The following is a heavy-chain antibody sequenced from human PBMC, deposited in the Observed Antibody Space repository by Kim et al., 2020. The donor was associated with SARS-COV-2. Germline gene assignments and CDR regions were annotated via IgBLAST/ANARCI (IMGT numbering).Heavy chain of an antibody. J-gene: IGHJ4*02. D-gene: IGHD6-13*01. CDR3: ARVGIAAAGLDY. V-gene: IGHV1-2*02. Sequence: NYAQKFQGRVTMTRDTSISTAYMELSRLRSDDTAVYYCARVGIAAAGLDYWGQGTLVTVSS.